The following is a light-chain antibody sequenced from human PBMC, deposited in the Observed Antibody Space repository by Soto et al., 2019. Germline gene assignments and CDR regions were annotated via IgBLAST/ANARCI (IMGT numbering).Light chain of an antibody. CDR2: DVS. Sequence: QSALTQPASVSGSPGQSITISCTGTSSDVGGYNYVSWYQQHQGKAPKLMIYDVSNRPSGLSNRFSGSKSGNTASLTLSGLQAEDAADYYCSSYTSSSTIVVCGGGTKLSVL. V-gene: IGLV2-14*01. CDR3: SSYTSSSTIVV. CDR1: SSDVGGYNY. J-gene: IGLJ2*01.